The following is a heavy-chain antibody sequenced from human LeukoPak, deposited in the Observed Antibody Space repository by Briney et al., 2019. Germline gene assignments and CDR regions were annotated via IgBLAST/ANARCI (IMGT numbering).Heavy chain of an antibody. D-gene: IGHD3-9*01. J-gene: IGHJ5*02. V-gene: IGHV4-4*07. CDR2: IYASGST. CDR1: GGSISSYY. Sequence: SETLSLTCTVSGGSISSYYWSWIRQPAGKGLEWIGRIYASGSTNYNPSFKSRVTMSLDTSKNQFSLKLSSVTAADTAVYYCARGGRTYFETNWFDPWGQGTLVIVSS. CDR3: ARGGRTYFETNWFDP.